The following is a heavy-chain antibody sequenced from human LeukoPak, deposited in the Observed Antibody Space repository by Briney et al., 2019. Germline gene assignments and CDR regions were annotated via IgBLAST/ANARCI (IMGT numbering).Heavy chain of an antibody. V-gene: IGHV3-48*03. D-gene: IGHD4-23*01. CDR3: ASLTVVTDYFDY. CDR1: GFTFSSYE. J-gene: IGHJ4*02. Sequence: GGSLRLSCAASGFTFSSYEMNWVRQAPGKGLEWVSYISSSGSTIYYADSVKGRFTISRDNAKYSLYLQMNSLRAEDTAVYYCASLTVVTDYFDYWGQGTLVTVSS. CDR2: ISSSGSTI.